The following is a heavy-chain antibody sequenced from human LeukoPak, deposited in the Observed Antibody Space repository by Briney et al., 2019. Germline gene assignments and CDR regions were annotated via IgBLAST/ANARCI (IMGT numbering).Heavy chain of an antibody. CDR3: ARGSCSSTSCYAIDY. V-gene: IGHV1-8*03. CDR2: MNPNSGNT. D-gene: IGHD2-2*01. J-gene: IGHJ4*02. CDR1: GYTFTIYD. Sequence: ASVTVSCTASGYTFTIYDINWVRQATGQGLEWMGWMNPNSGNTGYAQKFQGRVTITRNTTISTAYMELSSLRSEDTAVYYCARGSCSSTSCYAIDYWGQGTLVTVSS.